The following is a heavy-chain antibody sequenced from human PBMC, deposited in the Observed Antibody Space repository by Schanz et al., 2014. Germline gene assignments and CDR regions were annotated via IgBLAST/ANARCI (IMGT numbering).Heavy chain of an antibody. D-gene: IGHD6-13*01. CDR1: GFTFSDNF. V-gene: IGHV3-11*06. CDR3: VREVGAAAGLAWGLDY. Sequence: QLVESGGGLVQPGRSLRLSCAASGFTFSDNFMSWIRQAPGKGLEWISYITTSTSYTNYADSVKGRFTISRDNAKSSLFLQMNSLRAEDTAVYYCVREVGAAAGLAWGLDYWGRGTLVTVSS. CDR2: ITTSTSYT. J-gene: IGHJ4*02.